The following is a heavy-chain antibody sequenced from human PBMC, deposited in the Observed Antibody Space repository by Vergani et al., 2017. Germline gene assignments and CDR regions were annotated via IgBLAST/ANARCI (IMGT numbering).Heavy chain of an antibody. D-gene: IGHD5-12*01. CDR1: GFTFNHYA. Sequence: EVQLLESGGDLVQPGGPLRLSCAASGFTFNHYAMNWVRQAPGKGLELVSGISGSGGSTYYAGSVKGRFTISRDSSKNTLYLQMNSLSAGDTAVYYCAKANPRNSGYDYLYYYHAMDVWGQGTTVTVSS. CDR2: ISGSGGST. V-gene: IGHV3-23*01. CDR3: AKANPRNSGYDYLYYYHAMDV. J-gene: IGHJ6*02.